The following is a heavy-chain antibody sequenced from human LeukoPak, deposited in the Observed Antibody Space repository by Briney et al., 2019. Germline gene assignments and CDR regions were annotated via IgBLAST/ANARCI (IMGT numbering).Heavy chain of an antibody. CDR1: GGSISSGDYY. J-gene: IGHJ3*02. D-gene: IGHD3-22*01. Sequence: SQTLSLTCTVSGGSISSGDYYWSWIRQPPGKGLEWIGYIYYSGSTYYNPSLKSRVTISVDTSKNQFSLKLSSVTAADTAVYYCARGITMIVVVTTEMDAFDIWGQGTMVTVSS. CDR2: IYYSGST. CDR3: ARGITMIVVVTTEMDAFDI. V-gene: IGHV4-30-4*08.